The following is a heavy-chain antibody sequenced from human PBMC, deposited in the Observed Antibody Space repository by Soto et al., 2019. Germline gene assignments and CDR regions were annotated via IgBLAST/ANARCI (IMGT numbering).Heavy chain of an antibody. Sequence: SVKVSCKASGGTFSSYAISWVRQAPGQGLEWMGGIIPIFGTANYAQKFQGRVTITADESTSTAYMELSSLRSEDTAVYYCARVTDYDILTGRGIGAYYYYGMDVWG. CDR1: GGTFSSYA. D-gene: IGHD3-9*01. V-gene: IGHV1-69*13. J-gene: IGHJ6*02. CDR3: ARVTDYDILTGRGIGAYYYYGMDV. CDR2: IIPIFGTA.